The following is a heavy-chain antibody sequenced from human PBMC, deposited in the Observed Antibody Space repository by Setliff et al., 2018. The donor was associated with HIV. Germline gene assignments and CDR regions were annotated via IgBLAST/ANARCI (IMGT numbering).Heavy chain of an antibody. CDR1: GGSISTYY. J-gene: IGHJ5*02. V-gene: IGHV4-4*07. CDR2: IYVSGSA. Sequence: SETLSLTCSVSGGSISTYYWSWIRQPAGKGLEWLGRIYVSGSALYNPSLKSRVTMSVDTSKNQFSLKLSSVTAADTAVYYCVRQHGDYAFDPWGQGTLVTVSS. D-gene: IGHD4-17*01. CDR3: VRQHGDYAFDP.